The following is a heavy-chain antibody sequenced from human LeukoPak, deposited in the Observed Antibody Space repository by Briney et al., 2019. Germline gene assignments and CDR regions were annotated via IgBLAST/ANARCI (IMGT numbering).Heavy chain of an antibody. V-gene: IGHV4-34*01. Sequence: PSQTLSLTCAVYGGSFSGYYWSWIRQPPGKGLEWLGEINHSGSTNYNPSLKSRVTISVDTSKNQFSLKLSSVTAADAAVYYCARGRIMITFGGVIVSYYFDYWGQGTLVTVSS. CDR2: INHSGST. CDR3: ARGRIMITFGGVIVSYYFDY. J-gene: IGHJ4*02. D-gene: IGHD3-16*02. CDR1: GGSFSGYY.